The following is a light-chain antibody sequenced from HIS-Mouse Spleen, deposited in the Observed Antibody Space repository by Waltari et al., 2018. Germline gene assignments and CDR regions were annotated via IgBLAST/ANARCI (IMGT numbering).Light chain of an antibody. Sequence: DIQMTQSPSSLSASVGDRVTITCQANQDISNYLNWYQQKPGKAPKLLIYDASNLETGGTSRFSGSGSGTDFTFTISSLQPEDIATYYCQQYDNLPPALTFGGGTKVEIK. CDR2: DAS. CDR1: QDISNY. CDR3: QQYDNLPPALT. V-gene: IGKV1-33*01. J-gene: IGKJ4*01.